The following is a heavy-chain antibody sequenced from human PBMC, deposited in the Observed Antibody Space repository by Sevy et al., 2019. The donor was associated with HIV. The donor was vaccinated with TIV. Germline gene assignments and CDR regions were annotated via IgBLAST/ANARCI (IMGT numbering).Heavy chain of an antibody. Sequence: GGSLRLSCAASGFTVSSNYMSWVRQAPGKGLEWVSAIYSGGRTYYADSVKGRFTIPRDNSKNTLYLQMNSLRAEDTAVYYCARGTLGPASFDIWGQGTMVTVSS. CDR3: ARGTLGPASFDI. J-gene: IGHJ3*02. CDR1: GFTVSSNY. V-gene: IGHV3-53*01. CDR2: IYSGGRT. D-gene: IGHD2-2*01.